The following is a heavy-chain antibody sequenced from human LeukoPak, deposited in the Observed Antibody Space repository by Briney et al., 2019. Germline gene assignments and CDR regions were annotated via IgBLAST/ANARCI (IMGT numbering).Heavy chain of an antibody. CDR2: ISGSGGST. J-gene: IGHJ4*02. Sequence: GGSLRLSCAASGFTFSSYAMSWVRQAPGKGLEWVSAISGSGGSTYYADSVKGRFTISRDNSKNTLYLQMNSLRAEDTAVYYCAKPLLGGYSGYDYFDYWGQGTLVTVSS. CDR1: GFTFSSYA. D-gene: IGHD5-12*01. V-gene: IGHV3-23*01. CDR3: AKPLLGGYSGYDYFDY.